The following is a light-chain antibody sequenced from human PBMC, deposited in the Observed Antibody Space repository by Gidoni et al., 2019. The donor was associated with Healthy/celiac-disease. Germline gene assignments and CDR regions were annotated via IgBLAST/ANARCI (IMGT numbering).Light chain of an antibody. CDR1: SSNIGSNT. V-gene: IGLV1-44*01. CDR3: AAWDDSLNGWV. J-gene: IGLJ3*02. CDR2: SNN. Sequence: QSVLTPPPSASGTPRQGVTISCSGSSSNIGSNTVNWYQQLPGTAPKLLIYSNNRRPSGVPDRFSGSKSGTSASLAISGLQSEDEADYYCAAWDDSLNGWVFGGGTKLTVL.